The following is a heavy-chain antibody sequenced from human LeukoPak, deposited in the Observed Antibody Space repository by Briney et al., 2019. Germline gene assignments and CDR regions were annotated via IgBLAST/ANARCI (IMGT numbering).Heavy chain of an antibody. Sequence: GGSLRLSCAASGFTFSSYGMHWVRQAPGKGLEWVAVISYDGSNKYYADSVKGRFTISRDNSKNTLYLQMNSLRAEDTAVYYCAKDTLVTTRGNGMDVWGQGTTVTVSS. V-gene: IGHV3-30*18. CDR1: GFTFSSYG. CDR2: ISYDGSNK. J-gene: IGHJ6*02. CDR3: AKDTLVTTRGNGMDV. D-gene: IGHD4-17*01.